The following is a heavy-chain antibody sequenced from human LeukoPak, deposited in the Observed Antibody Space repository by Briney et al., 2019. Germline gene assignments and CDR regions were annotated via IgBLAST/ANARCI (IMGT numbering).Heavy chain of an antibody. J-gene: IGHJ4*02. Sequence: GASVKVSCKASGYTFTGYYMHWVRQAPGQGLEWMGWINPNSGGTNYAQKFQGRVTMTRDTSISTAYMELSRLRSDDTAVYYCARGIPQGYCSGGSCYYFDYWGQGTLVTVSS. V-gene: IGHV1-2*02. CDR1: GYTFTGYY. CDR3: ARGIPQGYCSGGSCYYFDY. D-gene: IGHD2-15*01. CDR2: INPNSGGT.